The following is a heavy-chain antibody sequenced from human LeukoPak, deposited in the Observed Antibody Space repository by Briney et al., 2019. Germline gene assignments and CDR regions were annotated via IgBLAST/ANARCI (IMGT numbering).Heavy chain of an antibody. V-gene: IGHV4-61*02. J-gene: IGHJ5*02. CDR1: GGSISSGSYY. CDR2: IYTSGST. Sequence: PSQTLSLTCTVSGGSISSGSYYLSWIRQPAGKGLEWIGRIYTSGSTNYNPSLKSRVTISVDTSKNQFSLKLSSVTAADTAVYYCARANYDFWSGGWFDPWGQGTLVTVSS. D-gene: IGHD3-3*01. CDR3: ARANYDFWSGGWFDP.